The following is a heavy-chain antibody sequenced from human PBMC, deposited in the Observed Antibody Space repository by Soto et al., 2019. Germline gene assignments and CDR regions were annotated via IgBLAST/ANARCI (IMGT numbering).Heavy chain of an antibody. V-gene: IGHV3-49*04. CDR1: GFTFNTAW. CDR3: TRPPHLQLVPLWYFDL. Sequence: PGGSLRLSCAASGFTFNTAWMSWVRQAPGKGLEWVGFIRSKAYGGTTEYAASVKGRFTISRDDSKSIAYLQMNSLKTEDTAVYYCTRPPHLQLVPLWYFDLWGRGTLVTVSS. CDR2: IRSKAYGGTT. J-gene: IGHJ2*01. D-gene: IGHD6-13*01.